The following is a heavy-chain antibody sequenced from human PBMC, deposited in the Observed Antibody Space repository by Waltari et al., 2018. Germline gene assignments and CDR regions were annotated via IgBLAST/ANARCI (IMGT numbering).Heavy chain of an antibody. CDR1: GYTFTSYA. CDR2: INAGNGNT. V-gene: IGHV1-3*01. J-gene: IGHJ4*02. D-gene: IGHD6-19*01. Sequence: QVQLVQSGAEVKKPGASVKVSCKASGYTFTSYAMHWVRQAPGQRLEWMGWINAGNGNTKYSQKFQGRVTITRDTSASTAYMELSSLRSEDTAVYYCARGIAVAGTMYYFDYWGQGTLVIVSS. CDR3: ARGIAVAGTMYYFDY.